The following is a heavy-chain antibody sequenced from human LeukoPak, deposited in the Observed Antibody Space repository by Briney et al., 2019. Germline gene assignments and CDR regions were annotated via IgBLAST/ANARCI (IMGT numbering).Heavy chain of an antibody. J-gene: IGHJ4*02. D-gene: IGHD2-15*01. Sequence: GGSLRLSCAASGFSFSSYSMNWVRQAPGKGLEWVSSISSSASYIYYADSLKGRFTISRDNAKNSLYLQMNSLRAEDTAVYYCASCSGGSCDLSSWGQGTLVTVSS. CDR3: ASCSGGSCDLSS. CDR1: GFSFSSYS. CDR2: ISSSASYI. V-gene: IGHV3-21*04.